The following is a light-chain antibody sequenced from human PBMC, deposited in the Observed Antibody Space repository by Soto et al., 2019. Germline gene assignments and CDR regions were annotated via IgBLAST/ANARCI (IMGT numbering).Light chain of an antibody. Sequence: QSVLTQPPSASGSPGQSVTISCTGTSIDIGGYNYVSWYQQHPGKAPKLMIHEVNKRPSGVPDRFSASKSGNTSPLTVSGLQAEDEADYYCSSYAGDNNLVFGGGTKLTVL. CDR2: EVN. J-gene: IGLJ2*01. V-gene: IGLV2-8*01. CDR1: SIDIGGYNY. CDR3: SSYAGDNNLV.